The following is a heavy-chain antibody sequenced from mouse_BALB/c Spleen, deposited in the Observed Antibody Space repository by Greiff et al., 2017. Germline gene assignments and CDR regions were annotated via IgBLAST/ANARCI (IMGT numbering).Heavy chain of an antibody. Sequence: EVQLVESGGGLVQPGGSRKLSCAASGFTFSSFGMHWVRQAPEKGLEWVAYISSGSSTIYYADTVKGRFTISRDNPKNTLFLQMTSLRSEDTAMYYCARGKVHFDYWGQGTTLTVSS. D-gene: IGHD2-14*01. CDR2: ISSGSSTI. J-gene: IGHJ2*01. CDR3: ARGKVHFDY. CDR1: GFTFSSFG. V-gene: IGHV5-17*02.